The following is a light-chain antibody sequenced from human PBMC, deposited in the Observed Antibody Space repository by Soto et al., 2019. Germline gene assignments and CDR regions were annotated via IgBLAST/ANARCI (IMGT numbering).Light chain of an antibody. CDR2: AAS. CDR1: QSISSY. CDR3: QQSWSTPPST. V-gene: IGKV1-39*01. Sequence: DIQMTQSPSSLSASVGDRVTITCRASQSISSYLNWYQQKPGKAPKLLIYAASSLQSGVPSRFSSCGSGTVFTLTISSLQPEDIATYSCQQSWSTPPSTFGQGTKVDIK. J-gene: IGKJ1*01.